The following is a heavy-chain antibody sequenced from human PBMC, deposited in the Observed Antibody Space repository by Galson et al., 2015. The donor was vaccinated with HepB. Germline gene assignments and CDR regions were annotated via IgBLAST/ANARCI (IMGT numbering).Heavy chain of an antibody. CDR1: GFTFSNYG. Sequence: SLRLSCAASGFTFSNYGMHWVRQAPGKGLEWVAVISYDGAYTLYSDSAKGRFTISRDNSKSTLYVEMNSLRPEDTAVYYCAKRNDGGSQKDFDNWGQGTLVTVSS. J-gene: IGHJ4*02. V-gene: IGHV3-30*18. CDR3: AKRNDGGSQKDFDN. CDR2: ISYDGAYT. D-gene: IGHD3-16*01.